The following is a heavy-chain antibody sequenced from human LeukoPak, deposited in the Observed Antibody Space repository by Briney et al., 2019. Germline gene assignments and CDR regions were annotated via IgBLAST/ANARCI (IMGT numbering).Heavy chain of an antibody. D-gene: IGHD6-6*01. CDR3: ARKSSSSLETAFDY. CDR1: GYTFTSYD. Sequence: ASVKVSCKASGYTFTSYDINWVRQATGQGLEWMGWMNPNSGNTGYAQKFQGRVTMTRNTSISTAYMELSSLRSEDTAVYYCARKSSSSLETAFDYWGQGTLVTVSS. V-gene: IGHV1-8*01. J-gene: IGHJ4*02. CDR2: MNPNSGNT.